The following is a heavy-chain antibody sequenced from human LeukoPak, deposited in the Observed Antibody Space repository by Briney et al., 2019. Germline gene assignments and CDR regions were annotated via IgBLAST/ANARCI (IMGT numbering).Heavy chain of an antibody. CDR1: GYSISSGYY. J-gene: IGHJ4*02. D-gene: IGHD1-26*01. Sequence: PSETLSLTCTVSGYSISSGYYWGWIRQPPGKGLEWIGSIYHSGSTYYNPSLKSRVTISVDTSKSQFSLKLSSVTAADTAVYYCARRIYSGSYYYFDYWGQGTLVTVSS. CDR3: ARRIYSGSYYYFDY. V-gene: IGHV4-38-2*02. CDR2: IYHSGST.